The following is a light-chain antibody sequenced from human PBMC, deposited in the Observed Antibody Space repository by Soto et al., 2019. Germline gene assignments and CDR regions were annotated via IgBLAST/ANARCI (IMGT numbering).Light chain of an antibody. V-gene: IGLV2-23*02. Sequence: QSALTQPASVSGSPGQSITISCPGTSSDVGKYDLVSWYQQHPGKAPKLIIYEVTKRPSGVSNRFSGSKSGNAASLTISGLQTEDEADYYCCSYGLIRPYVFGPGTKATVL. CDR3: CSYGLIRPYV. CDR1: SSDVGKYDL. CDR2: EVT. J-gene: IGLJ1*01.